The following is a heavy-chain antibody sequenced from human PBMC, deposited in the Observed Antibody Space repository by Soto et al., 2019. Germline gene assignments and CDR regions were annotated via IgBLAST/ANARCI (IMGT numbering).Heavy chain of an antibody. V-gene: IGHV1-69*12. J-gene: IGHJ4*02. D-gene: IGHD1-26*01. CDR1: GGNFSSYA. CDR3: ASGFILSSVGSFDS. CDR2: IIPIFGTA. Sequence: QVQLVQSGAEVKKPGSSVKVSCKATGGNFSSYAISWVRQAPGQGLELMGGIIPIFGTATYAQKLQGRVTITADESTSSAYMEMSSLRSEDTAVYYCASGFILSSVGSFDSWGQGTLGTVSS.